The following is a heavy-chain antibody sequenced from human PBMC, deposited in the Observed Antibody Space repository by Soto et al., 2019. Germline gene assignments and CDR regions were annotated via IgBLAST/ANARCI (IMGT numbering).Heavy chain of an antibody. J-gene: IGHJ3*02. CDR2: MSYDGGSK. D-gene: IGHD6-19*01. V-gene: IGHV3-30-3*01. CDR1: GFTFSSYS. CDR3: ARPYSIAWSYAYDI. Sequence: GGSLRLSCAASGFTFSSYSTHWVRQAPGKGLEWVAVMSYDGGSKSYADSVQGRFTISRDDSKNTLYLQVDSLRAEDTAVYYCARPYSIAWSYAYDIWGQGTMVTVS.